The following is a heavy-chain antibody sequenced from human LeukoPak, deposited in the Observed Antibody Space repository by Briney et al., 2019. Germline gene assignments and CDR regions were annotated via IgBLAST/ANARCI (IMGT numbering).Heavy chain of an antibody. D-gene: IGHD6-13*01. V-gene: IGHV4-4*02. Sequence: PSGTLSLTCAVSGGSVTSSNWWTWVRQPPGKGLEWIGEMHHSGGTHYNPSLKSRLTMSIDKSKNQFSLNLNSVIAADTAVYYCARGYSSSWYDYWGQGTLVTVSS. CDR2: MHHSGGT. CDR1: GGSVTSSNW. J-gene: IGHJ4*02. CDR3: ARGYSSSWYDY.